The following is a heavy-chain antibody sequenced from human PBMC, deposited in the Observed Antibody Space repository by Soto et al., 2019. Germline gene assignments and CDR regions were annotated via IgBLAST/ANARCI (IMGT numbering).Heavy chain of an antibody. V-gene: IGHV1-18*01. CDR3: ARTDYDILTEFYP. Sequence: APVKVSCKAPGYTFTSSGISWVRQAPGQGLEWMGWISAYNGNTNYEQKHQGRVTMTTDTSTSTAYMELRSLRADDTAVYYCARTDYDILTEFYPWGQGTLVTVS. CDR1: GYTFTSSG. CDR2: ISAYNGNT. J-gene: IGHJ5*02. D-gene: IGHD3-9*01.